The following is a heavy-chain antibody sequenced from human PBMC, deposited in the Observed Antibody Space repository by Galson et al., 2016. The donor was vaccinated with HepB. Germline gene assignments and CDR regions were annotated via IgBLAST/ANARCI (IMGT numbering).Heavy chain of an antibody. CDR1: GGSITGYY. V-gene: IGHV4-59*01. J-gene: IGHJ6*02. Sequence: SETLSLTCTVSGGSITGYYWSWIRQPPGERLEWIGYVYYRGSAKYNPSLNSRVIISMDTTKNQFSLKLSSVTAADTAVYYCALVAATKSYYGMDVWGQGTTVTVSS. D-gene: IGHD2-15*01. CDR2: VYYRGSA. CDR3: ALVAATKSYYGMDV.